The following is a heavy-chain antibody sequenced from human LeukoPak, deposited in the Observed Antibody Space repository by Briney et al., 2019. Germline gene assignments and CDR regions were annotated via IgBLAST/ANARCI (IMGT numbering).Heavy chain of an antibody. CDR2: ISSSSSTI. V-gene: IGHV3-48*01. Sequence: PGGSLRLSCAASGFTFSSYSMNWVRQAPGKGLEWVSYISSSSSTIYYADSVKGRFTISRDNAKNSLYLQMNSLRAEDTAVYYCARRFLVWLFDRRAGGYYYYYYMDVWGKGTTVTVSS. CDR3: ARRFLVWLFDRRAGGYYYYYYMDV. J-gene: IGHJ6*03. D-gene: IGHD3-3*01. CDR1: GFTFSSYS.